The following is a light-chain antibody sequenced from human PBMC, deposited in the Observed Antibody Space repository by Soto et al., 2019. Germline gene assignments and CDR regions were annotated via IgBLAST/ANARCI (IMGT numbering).Light chain of an antibody. V-gene: IGLV2-14*01. CDR3: CSYTRTSNHYF. CDR1: SSDIGGYDY. CDR2: EVR. J-gene: IGLJ1*01. Sequence: QSALTQPASVSGSPGQSITISCTGTSSDIGGYDYVSWYQQRPGKAPKLMIYEVRYRPSGASNRFSGSKSGNTASLTISGLQAEDEADHYCCSYTRTSNHYFFGSGSKVTVL.